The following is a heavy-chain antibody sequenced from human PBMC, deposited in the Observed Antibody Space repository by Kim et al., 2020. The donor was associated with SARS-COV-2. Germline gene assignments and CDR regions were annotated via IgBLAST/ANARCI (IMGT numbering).Heavy chain of an antibody. J-gene: IGHJ3*02. V-gene: IGHV3-13*05. Sequence: GGSLRLSCAASGFTFSSYDMHWVRQATGKGLEWVSAIGTAGDPYYPGSVKGRFTISRENAKNSLYLQMNSLRAGDTAVYYCARGLLAGHDYGVADAFDIWGQGTMVTVSS. CDR2: IGTAGDP. CDR1: GFTFSSYD. CDR3: ARGLLAGHDYGVADAFDI. D-gene: IGHD4-17*01.